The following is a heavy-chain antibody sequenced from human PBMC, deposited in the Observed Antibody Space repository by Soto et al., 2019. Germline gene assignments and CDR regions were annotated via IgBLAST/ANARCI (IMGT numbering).Heavy chain of an antibody. D-gene: IGHD6-19*01. CDR3: ATRVASSGWFNNSYNWYFDL. J-gene: IGHJ2*01. Sequence: QVQLVESGGGVVQPGRSLRLSCAASGFTFSSYAMHWVRQAPGKGLEWVAVISYDGSNKYYADSVKGRFTISRDNSKNTLYLQMNSLRAEDTAVYYCATRVASSGWFNNSYNWYFDLWGRGTLVTVSS. CDR1: GFTFSSYA. CDR2: ISYDGSNK. V-gene: IGHV3-30-3*01.